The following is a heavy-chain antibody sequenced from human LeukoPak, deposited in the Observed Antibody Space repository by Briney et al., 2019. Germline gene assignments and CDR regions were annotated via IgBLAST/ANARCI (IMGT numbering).Heavy chain of an antibody. J-gene: IGHJ4*02. CDR2: IKPSGGST. CDR3: ARDSNNWSSDF. CDR1: GYTFTNHK. V-gene: IGHV1-46*01. Sequence: ASVKVSCTTSGYTFTNHKMHWVRPVPGQGLEWMGIIKPSGGSTSYAQMFQGRVTMTRDTSTDTFYMELSSLRSEDTAVYYCARDSNNWSSDFWGQGTLVTVSS. D-gene: IGHD6-13*01.